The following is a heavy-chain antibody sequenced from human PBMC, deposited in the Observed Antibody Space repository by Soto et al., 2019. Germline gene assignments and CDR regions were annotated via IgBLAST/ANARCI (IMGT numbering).Heavy chain of an antibody. CDR1: GGTFSRYA. Sequence: QVQLVQSGAEVKKPGFSVKVSCKTSGGTFSRYAISWVRQAPGQGLEWMGGIIPIFGTANYAQKFQGRVTITADESTSTAYMELSSLRSEDTAVYYCAISGYDRVPFDPWGQGTLVTVSS. CDR2: IIPIFGTA. CDR3: AISGYDRVPFDP. J-gene: IGHJ5*02. V-gene: IGHV1-69*01. D-gene: IGHD5-12*01.